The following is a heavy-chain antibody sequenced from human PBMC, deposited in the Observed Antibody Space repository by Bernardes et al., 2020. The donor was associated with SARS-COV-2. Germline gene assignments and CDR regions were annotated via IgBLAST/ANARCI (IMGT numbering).Heavy chain of an antibody. CDR2: INYSGST. CDR1: GGSLSGYY. D-gene: IGHD3-10*01. V-gene: IGHV4-34*01. Sequence: SETLSLTCAVYGGSLSGYYWNWIRQPPGKGLEWIGEINYSGSTNYNPSLKSRVTISVDTSKNQFSLKSLTAADTAVYYCATGRFGEAPFHHWGQGTLVTVSS. CDR3: ATGRFGEAPFHH. J-gene: IGHJ1*01.